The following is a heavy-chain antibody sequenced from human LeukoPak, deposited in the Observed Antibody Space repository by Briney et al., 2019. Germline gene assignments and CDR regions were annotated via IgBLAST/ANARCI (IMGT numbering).Heavy chain of an antibody. CDR2: MNPDSGNI. J-gene: IGHJ4*02. CDR3: TRGSHRGYCTTSDCYTVDF. Sequence: GASVKVSCKAARYTSTSYDINWVRQAPGQGLEWMGWMNPDSGNIGCAQKFQGRVTMTRNTSINTAYMELGGLTSDDTAIYFCTRGSHRGYCTTSDCYTVDFWGQGTLVSVSS. CDR1: RYTSTSYD. V-gene: IGHV1-8*01. D-gene: IGHD2-8*01.